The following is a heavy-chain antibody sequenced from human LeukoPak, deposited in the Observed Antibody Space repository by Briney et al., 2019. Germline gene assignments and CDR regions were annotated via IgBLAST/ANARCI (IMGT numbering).Heavy chain of an antibody. CDR3: ASHPNYYDSSGYFDDAFDI. V-gene: IGHV4-39*07. D-gene: IGHD3-22*01. J-gene: IGHJ3*02. CDR2: IYYTGST. CDR1: GGSISSSNYY. Sequence: PSETLSLTCTVSGGSISSSNYYWGWIRQPPGKGLEGIGSIYYTGSTYYNPSLKSRVTISVDTSKNQFSLKLSSVTAADTAVYYCASHPNYYDSSGYFDDAFDIWGQGTMVTVSS.